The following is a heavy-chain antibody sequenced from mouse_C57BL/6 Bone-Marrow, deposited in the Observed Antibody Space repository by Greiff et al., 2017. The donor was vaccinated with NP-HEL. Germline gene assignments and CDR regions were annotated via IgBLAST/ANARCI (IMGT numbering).Heavy chain of an antibody. CDR2: IYPGSGST. D-gene: IGHD1-1*01. Sequence: VQLQQPGAELVKPGASVKMSCKASGYTFTSYWITWVKQRPGQGLEWIGDIYPGSGSTNYNEKFKSKATLTVDTSSSTAYMQLSSLTSEDSAVYYCARGYYGSPYWYFDVWGTGTTVTVSS. V-gene: IGHV1-55*01. CDR3: ARGYYGSPYWYFDV. J-gene: IGHJ1*03. CDR1: GYTFTSYW.